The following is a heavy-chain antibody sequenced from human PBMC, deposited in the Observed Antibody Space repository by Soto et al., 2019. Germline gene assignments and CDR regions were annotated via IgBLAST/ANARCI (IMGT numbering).Heavy chain of an antibody. CDR3: ARDGGYCSSTSCAPNWFDP. Sequence: QVQLVQSGAEVKKPGASVKVSCKASGYTFTGYYMHWVRQAPGQGLEWMGWINPNSGGTNYAQKFQGWITMTRDTSVSTAYMELSRLKSDDTAMYYCARDGGYCSSTSCAPNWFDPWGQGTLVTVSS. CDR2: INPNSGGT. V-gene: IGHV1-2*04. D-gene: IGHD2-2*03. J-gene: IGHJ5*02. CDR1: GYTFTGYY.